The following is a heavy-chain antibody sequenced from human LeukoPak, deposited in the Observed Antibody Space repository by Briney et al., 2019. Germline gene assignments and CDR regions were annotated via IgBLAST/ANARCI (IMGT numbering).Heavy chain of an antibody. D-gene: IGHD6-13*01. CDR2: INPNNGGT. Sequence: ASVKVSCKASGYTFTAYYMHWVRQAPGQGLEWMGWINPNNGGTNYAQKLQGRVTMTTDTSTNTAYLELSRLRSDDTAVYYCARERDSSSSYRGDYYYDYHRDVWGKGTTVTVSS. CDR1: GYTFTAYY. J-gene: IGHJ6*03. CDR3: ARERDSSSSYRGDYYYDYHRDV. V-gene: IGHV1-2*02.